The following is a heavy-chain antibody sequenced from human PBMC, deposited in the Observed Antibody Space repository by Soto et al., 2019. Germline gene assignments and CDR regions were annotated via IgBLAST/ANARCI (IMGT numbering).Heavy chain of an antibody. Sequence: ASVTVSCKSSGYTFTSYGISWVRQAPGQGRDWMGWISAYNGNTIYAEKLQGRVTMTTDTSTNTAYMELRSLRSDETAVYYCARSVLLWFGDAPDAFDIWGQGTMVIV. V-gene: IGHV1-18*01. J-gene: IGHJ3*02. D-gene: IGHD3-10*01. CDR2: ISAYNGNT. CDR1: GYTFTSYG. CDR3: ARSVLLWFGDAPDAFDI.